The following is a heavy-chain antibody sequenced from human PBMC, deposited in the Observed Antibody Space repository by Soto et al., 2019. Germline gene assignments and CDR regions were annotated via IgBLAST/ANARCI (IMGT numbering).Heavy chain of an antibody. V-gene: IGHV6-1*01. J-gene: IGHJ4*02. D-gene: IGHD6-19*01. CDR2: TYYRSKWYN. CDR1: GNSVSSNSAA. CDR3: AREFRDIAVAGTFAEFEY. Sequence: SHTLSLPCAISGNSVSSNSAALNFINQSPSRGLYWLGRTYYRSKWYNDYAVSVKSRITINPDTSKNQFSLQLNSVTPEDTAVYYCAREFRDIAVAGTFAEFEYWGQGTLVTVSS.